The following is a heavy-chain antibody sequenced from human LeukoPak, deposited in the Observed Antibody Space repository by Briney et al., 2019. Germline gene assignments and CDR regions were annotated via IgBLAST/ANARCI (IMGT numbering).Heavy chain of an antibody. CDR3: TTRTGIAAAVYSI. CDR2: IKGKTDGETR. J-gene: IGHJ4*02. V-gene: IGHV3-15*01. Sequence: GGSLRLSCAASGFTFSTYEMNWVRQAPGKGLEWVGRIKGKTDGETRDYAAPVKGRFTISRDDSENTLFLQMNSLKTEDTAVYYCTTRTGIAAAVYSIWGQGTLVTVSS. D-gene: IGHD6-13*01. CDR1: GFTFSTYE.